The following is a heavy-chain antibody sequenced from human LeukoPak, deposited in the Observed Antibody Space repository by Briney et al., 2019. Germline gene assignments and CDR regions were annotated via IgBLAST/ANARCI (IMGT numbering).Heavy chain of an antibody. Sequence: PSETLSLTCTVSGGSISSSSYYWGWIRQPPGKGLEWIGGIYYSGSTYYNPSLKSRVTISVDTSKNQFSLKLSSVPAADTAVYYCARGQSFGSSYYFDYWGQGTLVTVSS. CDR2: IYYSGST. CDR3: ARGQSFGSSYYFDY. D-gene: IGHD3-10*01. V-gene: IGHV4-39*07. J-gene: IGHJ4*02. CDR1: GGSISSSSYY.